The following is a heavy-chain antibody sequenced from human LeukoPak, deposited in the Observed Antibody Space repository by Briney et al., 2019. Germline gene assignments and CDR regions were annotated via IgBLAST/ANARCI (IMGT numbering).Heavy chain of an antibody. V-gene: IGHV1-18*01. D-gene: IGHD3-22*01. CDR3: AGEDDSSGYYYVSDY. CDR1: GYTFTSYG. J-gene: IGHJ4*02. Sequence: ASVKVSCKASGYTFTSYGISWVRQAPGQGLEWMGWISAYNGNTNYAQKLQGRVTMTTDTSTSTAYMELRSLRSDDTAVYYCAGEDDSSGYYYVSDYWGQGTLVTVSS. CDR2: ISAYNGNT.